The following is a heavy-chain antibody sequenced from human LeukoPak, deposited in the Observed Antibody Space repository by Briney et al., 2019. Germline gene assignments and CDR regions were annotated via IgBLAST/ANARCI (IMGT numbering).Heavy chain of an antibody. CDR1: GGSISSVDYY. Sequence: PSETLSLTCTVSGGSISSVDYYWSWIRQPPGKGLEWIGYIYYSGSTYYNPSLKSRVTISVDTSKDQFSLKLSSVTAADTAVYYCARELRWMYYFDYWGQGTLVTVSS. CDR3: ARELRWMYYFDY. V-gene: IGHV4-30-4*01. J-gene: IGHJ4*02. D-gene: IGHD4-23*01. CDR2: IYYSGST.